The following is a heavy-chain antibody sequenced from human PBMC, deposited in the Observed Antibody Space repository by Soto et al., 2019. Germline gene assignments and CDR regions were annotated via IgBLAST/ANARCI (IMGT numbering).Heavy chain of an antibody. CDR1: GFNFNKYA. CDR2: ISCCGGT. CDR3: AKADGQQWLLPHLEN. J-gene: IGHJ4*02. Sequence: EVQLLESGGGLVRPGESLRLSCAASGFNFNKYAMSWVRQAPGEGLEWVSGISCCGGTDTYPDSVNGRFTIGRHDANNTLYLDMNSLRFEDTAEYYCAKADGQQWLLPHLENWGRGTLVTVS. D-gene: IGHD6-19*01. V-gene: IGHV3-23*01.